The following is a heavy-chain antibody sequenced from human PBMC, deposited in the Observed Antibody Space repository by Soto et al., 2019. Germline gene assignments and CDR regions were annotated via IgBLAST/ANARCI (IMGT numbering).Heavy chain of an antibody. J-gene: IGHJ4*02. D-gene: IGHD3-22*01. CDR2: ISASNGDT. CDR1: GYIFTNYG. Sequence: QVQLVQSGAEVKKPGASVKVSCKASGYIFTNYGISWLRQAPGQGLELMGWISASNGDTNYAQKFQGRVTMATDTSXXTAYMELRSLRSDDTAVYYCARDWRYYDSSGYFGYWGQGTLVTVSS. CDR3: ARDWRYYDSSGYFGY. V-gene: IGHV1-18*01.